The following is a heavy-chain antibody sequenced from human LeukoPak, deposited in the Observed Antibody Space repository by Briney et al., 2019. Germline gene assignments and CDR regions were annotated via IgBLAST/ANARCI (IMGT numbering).Heavy chain of an antibody. V-gene: IGHV3-48*03. J-gene: IGHJ3*02. CDR2: VASASTPI. CDR1: GFTFSTSE. Sequence: GGSLILSCAASGFTFSTSEMTWVRQAPGKGLEWIAYVASASTPIYYADSVRGRFTISRDNARNSLFLQMTSLRAEDTALYYCVREDNFDALDIWGQGTMVTVSS. CDR3: VREDNFDALDI. D-gene: IGHD1-20*01.